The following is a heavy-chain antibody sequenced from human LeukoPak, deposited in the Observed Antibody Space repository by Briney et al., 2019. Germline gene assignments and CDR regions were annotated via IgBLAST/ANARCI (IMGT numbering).Heavy chain of an antibody. D-gene: IGHD5-12*01. J-gene: IGHJ4*02. CDR3: AKYSGDSYSSYYFDS. Sequence: PSETLSLTCTVSGGSISGSIYYWGWVRQPPGKGLDWIASIYHSGYTYYNPSLKSRVTMSVETSKNQFSLKLSSVTAADTAVYYCAKYSGDSYSSYYFDSWGQGTLVSVSS. CDR1: GGSISGSIYY. CDR2: IYHSGYT. V-gene: IGHV4-39*01.